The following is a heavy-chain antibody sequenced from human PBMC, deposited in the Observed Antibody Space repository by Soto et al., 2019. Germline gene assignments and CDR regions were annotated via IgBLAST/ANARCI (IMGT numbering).Heavy chain of an antibody. Sequence: QVQLVQSGAEVKKPGASVKVSCKASGYTFTSYGISWVRQAPGQGLEWMGWISAYNGNTNYAQKLQGRVTMTTDKSKSTAYMELRSLRSDDTAVYYCARGGRHDSSGYYLPFSGMDVWGQGTTVTVSS. CDR2: ISAYNGNT. D-gene: IGHD3-22*01. V-gene: IGHV1-18*01. CDR1: GYTFTSYG. CDR3: ARGGRHDSSGYYLPFSGMDV. J-gene: IGHJ6*02.